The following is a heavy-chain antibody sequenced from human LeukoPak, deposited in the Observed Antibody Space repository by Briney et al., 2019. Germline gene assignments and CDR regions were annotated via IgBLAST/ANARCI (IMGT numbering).Heavy chain of an antibody. Sequence: ASVKVSCKASGGTFSSYAISRVRQPPGQGLEWMGRIIPILGIANYAQKFQGRVTITADKSTSTAYMELSSLRSEDTAVYYCAREARYYYDSSGYYRYWGQGTLVTVSS. J-gene: IGHJ4*02. D-gene: IGHD3-22*01. CDR3: AREARYYYDSSGYYRY. CDR1: GGTFSSYA. V-gene: IGHV1-69*04. CDR2: IIPILGIA.